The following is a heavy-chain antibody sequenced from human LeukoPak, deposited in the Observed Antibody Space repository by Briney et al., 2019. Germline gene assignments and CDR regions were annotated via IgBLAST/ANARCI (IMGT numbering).Heavy chain of an antibody. J-gene: IGHJ3*02. D-gene: IGHD1-26*01. CDR1: GGSISSGDYY. V-gene: IGHV4-30-4*08. Sequence: SETLSLTCTVSGGSISSGDYYWSWIRQPPGKGLEWIGYIYYSGSTYYNPSLKSRVTISVDTSKNQCSLKLSSVTAADTAVYYCAREWELLPHDAFDIWGQGTMVTVSS. CDR3: AREWELLPHDAFDI. CDR2: IYYSGST.